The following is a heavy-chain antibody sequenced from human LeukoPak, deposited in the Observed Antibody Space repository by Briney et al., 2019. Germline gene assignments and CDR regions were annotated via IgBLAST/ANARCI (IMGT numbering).Heavy chain of an antibody. D-gene: IGHD3-16*01. CDR3: ARDWSLGGSYANNWFDP. CDR1: GYTFTSYY. V-gene: IGHV1-46*01. J-gene: IGHJ5*02. CDR2: INPSGGST. Sequence: ASVKVSCKASGYTFTSYYMHWLRQAPGQGLEWMGIINPSGGSTSYAQKFQGRVTMTRDTSTSTVYMELSSLRSEDTAVYYCARDWSLGGSYANNWFDPWGQGTLVTVSS.